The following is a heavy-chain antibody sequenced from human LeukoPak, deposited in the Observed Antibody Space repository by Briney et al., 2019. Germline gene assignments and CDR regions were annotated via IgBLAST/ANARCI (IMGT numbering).Heavy chain of an antibody. V-gene: IGHV3-30*03. J-gene: IGHJ3*02. CDR1: GFTFSSYG. CDR2: ISYDGSNK. Sequence: GRSLRLSCAASGFTFSSYGMHWVRQAPGKGLEWVAVISYDGSNKYYADSVKGRFTISRDNSKNTLYLQMNSLRAEDTAVYYCARDPYSWTPDSWSAFDIWGQGTMVTVSS. CDR3: ARDPYSWTPDSWSAFDI. D-gene: IGHD2-8*02.